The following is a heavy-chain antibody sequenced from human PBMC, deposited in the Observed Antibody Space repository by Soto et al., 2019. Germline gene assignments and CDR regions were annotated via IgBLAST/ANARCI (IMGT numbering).Heavy chain of an antibody. Sequence: QVQLQESGPGLVKSSQTLSLTCSVSGGSISRSVYYWTWLRQHPGKGLKWIGHIYYAGSTYSNPSLKSRLSMSPDTSKYQFSLELTSVTAADTAIYYCARGLTTLYYFDSWGQGTLVSVSS. J-gene: IGHJ4*02. V-gene: IGHV4-31*03. CDR2: IYYAGST. D-gene: IGHD1-1*01. CDR1: GGSISRSVYY. CDR3: ARGLTTLYYFDS.